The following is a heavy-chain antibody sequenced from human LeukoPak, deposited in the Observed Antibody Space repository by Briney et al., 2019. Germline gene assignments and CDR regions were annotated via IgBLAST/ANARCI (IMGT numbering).Heavy chain of an antibody. CDR3: AKEVVRNYLFDC. J-gene: IGHJ4*02. Sequence: GGSLRLSCAASGFTFSSYGMHWVRQAPGKGLEWVAFIRYDGSNKYYADSVKGRFTISRDNSKNTVYLQMNSLRLDDTAVYYCAKEVVRNYLFDCWGQGTLVTVSS. D-gene: IGHD1-7*01. CDR1: GFTFSSYG. V-gene: IGHV3-30*02. CDR2: IRYDGSNK.